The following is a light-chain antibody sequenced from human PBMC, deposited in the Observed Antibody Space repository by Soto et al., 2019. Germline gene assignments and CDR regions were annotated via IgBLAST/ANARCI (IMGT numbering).Light chain of an antibody. CDR2: AAS. V-gene: IGKV1-12*01. Sequence: DIQITQTPSSMSASLGYRVTITRRASQDISSWLAWYQQKPGKAPKLLIYAASSLQSGVPSRFSGSESGTDFTLTISSLQPEDFATYYCQQANSFPWTFGQGTKVDIK. CDR3: QQANSFPWT. J-gene: IGKJ1*01. CDR1: QDISSW.